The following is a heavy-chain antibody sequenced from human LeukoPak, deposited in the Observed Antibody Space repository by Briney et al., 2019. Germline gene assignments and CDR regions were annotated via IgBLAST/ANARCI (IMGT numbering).Heavy chain of an antibody. D-gene: IGHD4-23*01. Sequence: GGSLRLSCAASGFTFSFNSMHWVRQGPGKGLVWVSRVNDGGSSSNYADFVKGRFTVSRDNAKNTLYLQMNNLGAEDTAVYYCARVRVGGNRAFDIWGQGTMVTVSS. CDR3: ARVRVGGNRAFDI. V-gene: IGHV3-74*01. CDR2: VNDGGSSS. J-gene: IGHJ3*02. CDR1: GFTFSFNS.